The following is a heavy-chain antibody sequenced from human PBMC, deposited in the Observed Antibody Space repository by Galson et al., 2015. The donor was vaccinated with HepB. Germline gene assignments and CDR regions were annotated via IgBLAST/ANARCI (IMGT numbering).Heavy chain of an antibody. J-gene: IGHJ6*02. CDR1: GFTFSSYG. CDR2: ISYDGSNK. Sequence: SLRLSCAASGFTFSSYGMHWVRQAPGKGLEWVAVISYDGSNKYYADSVKGRFTISRDNSKNTLYLQMNSLRAEDTAVYYCAKERGGGLRYFDWPPYGMDVWGQGTTVTVSS. V-gene: IGHV3-30*18. CDR3: AKERGGGLRYFDWPPYGMDV. D-gene: IGHD3-9*01.